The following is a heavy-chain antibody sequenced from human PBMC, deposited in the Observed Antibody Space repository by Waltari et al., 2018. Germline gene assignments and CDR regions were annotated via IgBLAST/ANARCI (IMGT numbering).Heavy chain of an antibody. CDR1: GYTFIDHY. D-gene: IGHD2-15*01. V-gene: IGHV1-2*02. CDR2: MNPNSGGT. CDR3: ARDGGFDF. Sequence: QVQLVQSGTEVKKPGASVRVSCKASGYTFIDHYLHWVRQAPGQGLEWMGWMNPNSGGTNYAQKFQGRVTMTRDTSTSTAYMELTRMTSDDTAIYYCARDGGFDFWGQGSLVTVSS. J-gene: IGHJ4*02.